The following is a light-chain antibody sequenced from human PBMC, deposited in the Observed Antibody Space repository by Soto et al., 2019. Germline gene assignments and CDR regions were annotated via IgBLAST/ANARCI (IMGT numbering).Light chain of an antibody. Sequence: EIVLTQSPGTLSLSPGERATLSCRASQSVSSSYLAWYQQKPGQAPRLLIYGAYSRATGSPDRFSGSGSGTDFTLTISRLEPEDFAVYYCQQYGSSTGTFGGGTKVEIK. V-gene: IGKV3-20*01. CDR2: GAY. J-gene: IGKJ4*01. CDR1: QSVSSSY. CDR3: QQYGSSTGT.